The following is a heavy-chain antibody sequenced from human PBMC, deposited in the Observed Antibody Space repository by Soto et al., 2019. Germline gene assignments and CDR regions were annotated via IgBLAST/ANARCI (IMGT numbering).Heavy chain of an antibody. CDR1: GYTFTSYG. V-gene: IGHV1-18*01. J-gene: IGHJ4*02. Sequence: QVQLVQSGAEVKKPGASVKVSCKASGYTFTSYGITWVRQAPGQGLEWMGWISADNGNTNHAQKFQGRVTMTTDTSTSTAYMELRSLRSDDTAVYYCARKEVGATLKDVDYWGQGTLVTVSS. D-gene: IGHD1-26*01. CDR3: ARKEVGATLKDVDY. CDR2: ISADNGNT.